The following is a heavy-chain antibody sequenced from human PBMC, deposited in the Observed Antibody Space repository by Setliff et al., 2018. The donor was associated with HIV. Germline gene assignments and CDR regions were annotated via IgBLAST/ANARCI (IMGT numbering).Heavy chain of an antibody. V-gene: IGHV4-39*01. CDR1: GGSIGTTTYY. J-gene: IGHJ5*02. CDR3: VRYRSKIDWFDP. CDR2: IYYNGIT. D-gene: IGHD1-26*01. Sequence: SETLSLTCAVSGGSIGTTTYYWGWIRQPPGKGLEWIGSIYYNGITYYNPSLKGRFTISVDTSKNQFSLKLSSVTAADTAVYYCVRYRSKIDWFDPWGQGTLVTVSS.